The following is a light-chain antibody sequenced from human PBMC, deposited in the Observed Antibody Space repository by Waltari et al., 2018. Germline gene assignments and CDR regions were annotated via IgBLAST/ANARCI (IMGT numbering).Light chain of an antibody. J-gene: IGKJ4*01. Sequence: EIVLTQSPGTLSLSPGERATLSCRASQSVSSYLAWYQQKPGQAPRLLIYEASNRATGIPARFSGSGSGTDFTLTISSLEPEDFAVYYCQQRSNFLTFGGGTKVEIK. CDR3: QQRSNFLT. CDR2: EAS. V-gene: IGKV3-11*01. CDR1: QSVSSY.